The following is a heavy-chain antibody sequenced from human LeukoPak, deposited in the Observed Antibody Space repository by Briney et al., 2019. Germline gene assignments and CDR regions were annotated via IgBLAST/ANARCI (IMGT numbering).Heavy chain of an antibody. Sequence: NPSETLSLTCTVSGGSISSSSYYWGWIRQPPGKGLEWIGSIYYSGSTYYNPSLKSRITISIDTSKNHFSLKLSSVTAADTAIYYCAREGLGTRLQVFDYWGQGILVTVSS. CDR1: GGSISSSSYY. D-gene: IGHD5-24*01. CDR2: IYYSGST. CDR3: AREGLGTRLQVFDY. V-gene: IGHV4-39*07. J-gene: IGHJ4*02.